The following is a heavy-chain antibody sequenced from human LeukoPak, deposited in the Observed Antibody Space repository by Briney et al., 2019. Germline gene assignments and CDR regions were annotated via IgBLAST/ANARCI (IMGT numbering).Heavy chain of an antibody. V-gene: IGHV3-66*01. CDR3: ARALPDYYDGSGYYDY. D-gene: IGHD3-22*01. CDR1: GFTVSSNY. J-gene: IGHJ4*02. Sequence: GGSLRLSCAASGFTVSSNYMSWVRQAPGKGLEWVSVIYSGGSTYYADSVKGRFTISRDNSKNTLYLQMNSLRAEDTAVYYCARALPDYYDGSGYYDYWGQGTLVTVSS. CDR2: IYSGGST.